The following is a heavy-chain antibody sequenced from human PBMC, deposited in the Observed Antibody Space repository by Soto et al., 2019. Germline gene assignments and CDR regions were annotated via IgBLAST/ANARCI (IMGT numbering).Heavy chain of an antibody. J-gene: IGHJ3*02. CDR1: GGTFSSYA. V-gene: IGHV1-69*06. D-gene: IGHD3-22*01. Sequence: QVQLVQSGAAVKKPGSSVKVSCKASGGTFSSYAISWVRQAPGQGLEWMGGIIPIFGTANYAQKFQGRVTITADKSTSTAYMELSSLRSEDTAVYYCARDSRGPYYYDSSGYRGAFDILGQGTMVTVSS. CDR2: IIPIFGTA. CDR3: ARDSRGPYYYDSSGYRGAFDI.